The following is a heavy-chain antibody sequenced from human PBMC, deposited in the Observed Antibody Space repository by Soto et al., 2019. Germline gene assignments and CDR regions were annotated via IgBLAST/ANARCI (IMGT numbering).Heavy chain of an antibody. V-gene: IGHV1-18*01. Sequence: QVQLVQSGAEVKKPGASMTVSCKASGYTFTKYGITWVRQAPGQGLEWMGWINPNNGVTNYARHLQSRVSMTTDTSSSTAYMELSSLRSDDTAVYFCARRMAATGPLDFFDYWGQGTLATVSS. CDR2: INPNNGVT. CDR1: GYTFTKYG. J-gene: IGHJ4*02. D-gene: IGHD3-9*01. CDR3: ARRMAATGPLDFFDY.